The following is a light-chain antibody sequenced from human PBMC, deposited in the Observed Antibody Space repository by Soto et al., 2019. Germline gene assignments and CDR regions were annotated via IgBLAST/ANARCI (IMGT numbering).Light chain of an antibody. CDR2: LNNDGSH. Sequence: QPVLTQPPSASASLGASVKLTCTLSSGHSSYAIAWHQKQPEKGPRYLMDLNNDGSHTKGDGIPDRFSGSSSGAERYLIISSLQSEDEADYYCASHAGRKNIIFGGGTQLTVL. V-gene: IGLV4-69*01. CDR1: SGHSSYA. J-gene: IGLJ7*01. CDR3: ASHAGRKNII.